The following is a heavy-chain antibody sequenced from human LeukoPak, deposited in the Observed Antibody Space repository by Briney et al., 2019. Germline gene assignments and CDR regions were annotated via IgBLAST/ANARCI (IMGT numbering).Heavy chain of an antibody. CDR3: AAYGSGPSYYYSYYMDV. Sequence: GGSLTLSCAASGVTVSCNYMSWIRQPPGKGLEWVSVIYSGGSTYYADSVKGRFTISRDNSKNTLYLQMNSLRAEDTAVYYCAAYGSGPSYYYSYYMDVCGEGRTVTVSS. D-gene: IGHD3-10*01. V-gene: IGHV3-53*01. J-gene: IGHJ6*03. CDR2: IYSGGST. CDR1: GVTVSCNY.